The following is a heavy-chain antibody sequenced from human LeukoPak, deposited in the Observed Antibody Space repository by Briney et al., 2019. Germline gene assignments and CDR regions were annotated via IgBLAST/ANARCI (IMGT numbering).Heavy chain of an antibody. CDR2: ISVSTGAI. D-gene: IGHD3-10*01. V-gene: IGHV3-48*02. Sequence: GGSLRLSCAASEFTFTYASLNWVRQAPGKGLEWLSYISVSTGAIYYADSVKGRFTVSKDNARKSLYLQMNSLRDDDTAVYYCATSGKPYGLDVWGQGTTVTVSS. J-gene: IGHJ6*02. CDR3: ATSGKPYGLDV. CDR1: EFTFTYAS.